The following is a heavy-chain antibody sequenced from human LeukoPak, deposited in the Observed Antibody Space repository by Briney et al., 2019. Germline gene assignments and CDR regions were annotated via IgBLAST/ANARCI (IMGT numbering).Heavy chain of an antibody. CDR1: GGSISSGDFP. CDR2: IFHTGHT. CDR3: ARGFYGAGSHFDY. J-gene: IGHJ4*02. D-gene: IGHD3-10*01. V-gene: IGHV4-30-2*01. Sequence: PSQTLSLTCAVSGGSISSGDFPWSWLRQPPGKALEWIGYIFHTGHTSYNPSLKSRVTISVDMSKNQLSLRLTSVTTADTAVYYCARGFYGAGSHFDYWGRGTLVTVSS.